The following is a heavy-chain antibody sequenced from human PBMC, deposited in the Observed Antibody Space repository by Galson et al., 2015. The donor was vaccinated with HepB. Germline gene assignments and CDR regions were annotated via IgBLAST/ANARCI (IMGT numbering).Heavy chain of an antibody. J-gene: IGHJ6*02. V-gene: IGHV1-18*04. CDR3: ARDERDYSGSASYPHDLDV. Sequence: SVKVSCKASGYTFTSYGISWVRQAPGQGLEWMGWISRYNDNINYTQKLQGRVTMTADTSASTAYMELRSLRSDDTAVYYCARDERDYSGSASYPHDLDVWGQGTTVTVAS. CDR1: GYTFTSYG. CDR2: ISRYNDNI. D-gene: IGHD3-10*01.